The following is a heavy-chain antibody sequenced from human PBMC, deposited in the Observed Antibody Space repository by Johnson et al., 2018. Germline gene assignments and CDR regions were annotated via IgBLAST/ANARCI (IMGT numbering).Heavy chain of an antibody. CDR3: ARGLSQMGMDV. D-gene: IGHD3-10*01. CDR2: IIAVFGTP. CDR1: GGTFSKYS. V-gene: IGHV1-69*01. J-gene: IGHJ6*02. Sequence: QVQLQESGAEVRKPGTSVKVSCRASGGTFSKYSINWVRQVPGQGLEWLGGIIAVFGTPKYSQKFQGRVTITADESTSTASMDLSSLRYEDTAMYYCARGLSQMGMDVWGQGTTVTVSS.